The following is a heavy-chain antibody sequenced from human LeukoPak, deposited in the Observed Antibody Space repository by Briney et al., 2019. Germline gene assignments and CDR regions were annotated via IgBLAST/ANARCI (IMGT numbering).Heavy chain of an antibody. CDR1: GYTFTSYG. Sequence: ASVKVSCKASGYTFTSYGISWVRQAPGQGLEGMGWISAYNGNTNYAQKLQGRVTMTTDTSTSTAYMELRSLRSDDTAVYYCARDRRITMVRGVYYFDYWGQGTLVTVSS. D-gene: IGHD3-10*01. CDR2: ISAYNGNT. CDR3: ARDRRITMVRGVYYFDY. V-gene: IGHV1-18*01. J-gene: IGHJ4*02.